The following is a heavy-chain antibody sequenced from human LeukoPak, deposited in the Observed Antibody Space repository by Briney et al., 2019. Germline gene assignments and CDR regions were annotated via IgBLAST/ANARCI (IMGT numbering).Heavy chain of an antibody. Sequence: GGSLRLSCAASGFTFSSYAMSWVRQAPGKGLEWVSAISGSGGSTYYADSVKGRFTISRDNSKNTLDLQMNNLRAEDTAIYYCAKVRDPDYDNSGFYSHFDYWGQGTLVTVSS. CDR3: AKVRDPDYDNSGFYSHFDY. V-gene: IGHV3-23*01. CDR2: ISGSGGST. J-gene: IGHJ4*02. CDR1: GFTFSSYA. D-gene: IGHD3-22*01.